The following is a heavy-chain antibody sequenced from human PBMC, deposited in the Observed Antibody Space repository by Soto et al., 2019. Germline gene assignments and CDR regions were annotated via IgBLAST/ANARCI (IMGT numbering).Heavy chain of an antibody. CDR3: ATSQKGYNWNYFDH. CDR1: GGSVSGSYYY. CDR2: VFHTGFT. V-gene: IGHV4-39*01. D-gene: IGHD1-1*01. Sequence: SETLFLTCAVSGGSVSGSYYYWAWLRQSPGKGPEWIGSVFHTGFTSYNPSLESRVSVSVDTSKSQFSLKLSAVTASDTAVYYCATSQKGYNWNYFDHWGQGALVTVS. J-gene: IGHJ4*02.